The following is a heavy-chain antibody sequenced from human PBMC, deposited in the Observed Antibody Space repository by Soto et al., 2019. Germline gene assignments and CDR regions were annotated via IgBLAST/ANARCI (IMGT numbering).Heavy chain of an antibody. CDR2: IYNSGDT. V-gene: IGHV4-39*07. CDR1: GASVSSRSYY. J-gene: IGHJ6*02. Sequence: SETLSLTCTVSGASVSSRSYYWGWVRQPPGKGLECIGSIYNSGDTYYNPSLESRVTISVDTSKNQFSLKLNSVTAADTAVYYCARDLWGYCGTDCYPLDVWGPGTTVTVS. CDR3: ARDLWGYCGTDCYPLDV. D-gene: IGHD2-21*02.